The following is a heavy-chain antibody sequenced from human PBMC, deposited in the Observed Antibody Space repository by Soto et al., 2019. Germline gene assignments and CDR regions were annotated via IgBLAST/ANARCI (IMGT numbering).Heavy chain of an antibody. CDR2: IYPSVSS. CDR3: AREKVGTTFFDN. Sequence: PSETLSLTCSVSGFAISRGYYWSWVRQPPGKGLEWISSIYPSVSSYHNPSLATRLRLSIDTSKNQFTLNLTSVTAADTAVYCCAREKVGTTFFDNWGQGIQVTVSS. J-gene: IGHJ4*02. D-gene: IGHD1-1*01. CDR1: GFAISRGYY. V-gene: IGHV4-38-2*02.